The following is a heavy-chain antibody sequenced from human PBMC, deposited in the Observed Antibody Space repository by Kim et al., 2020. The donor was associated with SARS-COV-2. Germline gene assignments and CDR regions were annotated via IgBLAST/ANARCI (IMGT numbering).Heavy chain of an antibody. Sequence: GGSLRLSCAASGFTFSSYAMSWVRQAPGKGLEWVSAISGSGGSTYYADSVKGRFTISRDNSKNTLYLQMNSLRAEDTAVYYCAKDGYSYGYGPYYFDYWSQGTLVTVSS. CDR1: GFTFSSYA. V-gene: IGHV3-23*01. D-gene: IGHD5-18*01. CDR3: AKDGYSYGYGPYYFDY. J-gene: IGHJ4*02. CDR2: ISGSGGST.